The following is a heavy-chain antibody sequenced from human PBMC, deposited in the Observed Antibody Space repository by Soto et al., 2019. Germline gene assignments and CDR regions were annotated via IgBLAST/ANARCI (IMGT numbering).Heavy chain of an antibody. CDR2: ISGSGGST. D-gene: IGHD5-12*01. CDR1: GFTFSSYA. CDR3: AKAFDSGYDWIGFDY. V-gene: IGHV3-23*01. Sequence: EVRLLESGGGLVQPGGSLRLSCAASGFTFSSYAMSWVRQAPGKGLEWVSAISGSGGSTYYADSVKGRFTISRDNSKNTLYLQMNSLRAEDTAVYYCAKAFDSGYDWIGFDYWGQGTLVTVSS. J-gene: IGHJ4*02.